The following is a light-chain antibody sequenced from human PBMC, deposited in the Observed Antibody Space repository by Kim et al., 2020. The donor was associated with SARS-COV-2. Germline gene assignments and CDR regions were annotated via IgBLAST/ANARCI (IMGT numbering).Light chain of an antibody. CDR1: TSNHGTNT. Sequence: GHWVTCSCPGSTSNHGTNTGSWYQDPPGTAPKLLIYSNNWRPSGVPDRFSASKAGTSASLAISGLKSEDEGDYYCATWDDSLSGPVFGGGTQLTVL. CDR3: ATWDDSLSGPV. CDR2: SNN. J-gene: IGLJ3*02. V-gene: IGLV1-44*01.